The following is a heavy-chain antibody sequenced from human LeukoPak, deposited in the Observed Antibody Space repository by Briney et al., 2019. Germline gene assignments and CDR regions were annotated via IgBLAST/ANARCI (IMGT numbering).Heavy chain of an antibody. J-gene: IGHJ4*02. D-gene: IGHD5-18*01. CDR1: GFTFSSYW. CDR3: ARYKPWGYSYGYDY. Sequence: GGSLRLSCAASGFTFSSYWMHWVRQVPGKGLVWVSLINSDGSSTTYADSVKGRFAISRDNAKNTVYLQMNGLKVEDTAVYYCARYKPWGYSYGYDYWGQGTLVTVSS. V-gene: IGHV3-74*01. CDR2: INSDGSST.